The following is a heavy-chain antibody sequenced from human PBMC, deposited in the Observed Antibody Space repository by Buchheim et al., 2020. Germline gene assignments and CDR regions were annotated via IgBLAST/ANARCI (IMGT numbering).Heavy chain of an antibody. V-gene: IGHV3-7*01. J-gene: IGHJ6*02. D-gene: IGHD1-1*01. CDR2: IKQDGSVK. CDR1: GLTFSNYW. CDR3: AKNGNDDQYNPLDV. Sequence: EVQLVESGGGLVHPGGSLRLSCTVSGLTFSNYWMTWVRQAPGKGLEWVANIKQDGSVKGYVDSARGRFTISRDNAKSSLYLQMKSLRAEDTAIYYCAKNGNDDQYNPLDVWGQGTT.